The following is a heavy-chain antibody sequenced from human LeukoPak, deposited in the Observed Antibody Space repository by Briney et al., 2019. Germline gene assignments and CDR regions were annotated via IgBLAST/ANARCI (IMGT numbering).Heavy chain of an antibody. CDR1: GYTFTTYS. CDR3: AKARYSGYVASATFDY. V-gene: IGHV1-46*01. CDR2: INPSGGST. Sequence: GASVKVSCKSSGYTFTTYSMHWVRQAPGQGLEWMGIINPSGGSTSYAQKFQGGVTMTRDTSTSTVYMELSGLRSEDTAVYYCAKARYSGYVASATFDYWGQGTLVTVSS. D-gene: IGHD5-12*01. J-gene: IGHJ4*02.